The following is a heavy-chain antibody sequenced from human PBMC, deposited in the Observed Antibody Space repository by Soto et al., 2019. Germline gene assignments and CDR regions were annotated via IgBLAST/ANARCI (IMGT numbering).Heavy chain of an antibody. J-gene: IGHJ4*02. V-gene: IGHV4-39*02. CDR2: IYYSGST. CDR1: GDSISSRRYH. D-gene: IGHD1-26*01. Sequence: QLQLQESGPGLVKPSETLSLTCTVSGDSISSRRYHWGWIRQPPGKGLEWIGSIYYSGSTYYNPSLKSRVYIAVDTSKNHFSRKLSPVTAADTAVYYCAREPSGRYTRWKGFDYWGQGTLVTVSS. CDR3: AREPSGRYTRWKGFDY.